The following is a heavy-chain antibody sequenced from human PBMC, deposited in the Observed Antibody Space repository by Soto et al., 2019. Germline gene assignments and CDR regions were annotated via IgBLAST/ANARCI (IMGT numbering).Heavy chain of an antibody. CDR3: AGSGWYL. CDR1: GFNFSSHG. J-gene: IGHJ4*02. Sequence: EVQVLESGGGLVQPGGSLRLSCTGTGFNFSSHGLSWVRQSPGKGLEWVSSISTSGGTTYYADSVKGRFIFSRDNSKNMGYLQMNSLRVEDTAVYYCAGSGWYLGGQGTLVIVSS. V-gene: IGHV3-23*01. D-gene: IGHD6-19*01. CDR2: ISTSGGTT.